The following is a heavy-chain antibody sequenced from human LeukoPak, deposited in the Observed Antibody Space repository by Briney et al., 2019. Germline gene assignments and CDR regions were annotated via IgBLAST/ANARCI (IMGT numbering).Heavy chain of an antibody. CDR2: ISGSGDTT. J-gene: IGHJ4*02. V-gene: IGHV3-23*01. CDR3: TPSIAVAGSLDY. CDR1: GFAFSDYP. Sequence: GGSLRLSCAASGFAFSDYPMNWVRQAPGKGLEWVSTISGSGDTTYYADSVKGRFTISRDNSKNTLFLQMNSLKTEDTAVYYCTPSIAVAGSLDYWGQGTLVTVSS. D-gene: IGHD6-19*01.